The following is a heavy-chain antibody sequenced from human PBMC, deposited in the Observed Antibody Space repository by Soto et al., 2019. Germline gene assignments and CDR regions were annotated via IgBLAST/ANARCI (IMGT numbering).Heavy chain of an antibody. CDR2: IIPIFGTA. CDR1: GGTFSSYA. V-gene: IGHV1-69*13. D-gene: IGHD5-18*01. CDR3: ARATRASVRTALVRYNWFDT. J-gene: IGHJ5*02. Sequence: SVKVSCKASGGTFSSYAISWVRQAPGQGLEWMGGIIPIFGTANYAQKFQGRVTITADESTSTVYMELNSLRADDTAVYYCARATRASVRTALVRYNWFDTWGQGTLVTVSS.